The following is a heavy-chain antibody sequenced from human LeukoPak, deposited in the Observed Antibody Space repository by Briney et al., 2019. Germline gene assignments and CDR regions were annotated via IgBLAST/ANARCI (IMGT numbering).Heavy chain of an antibody. CDR3: AKGGYFSDDSCYSDY. V-gene: IGHV3-23*01. D-gene: IGHD2-15*01. J-gene: IGHJ4*02. CDR1: GFTFSSYG. Sequence: GGSLRLSCAASGFTFSSYGMSWVRQAPGKGLEWVSAISGSGGSAYHADSVKGRFTISRDNSKNTLYLQMNSLRAEDTAVYYCAKGGYFSDDSCYSDYWGQGTLVTVSS. CDR2: ISGSGGSA.